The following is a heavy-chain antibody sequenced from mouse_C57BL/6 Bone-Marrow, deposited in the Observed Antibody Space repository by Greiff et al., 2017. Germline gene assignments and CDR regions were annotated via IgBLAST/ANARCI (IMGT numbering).Heavy chain of an antibody. CDR2: IYPRDGST. V-gene: IGHV1-78*01. J-gene: IGHJ4*01. Sequence: VQLQQSDAELVKPGASVKISCKVSGYTFTDHTIHWMKQRPEQGLDWIGYIYPRDGSTKYNEKFKGKATLTADNSSSTAYLHLNSLTSADSAVXFCSRGEDVYYLYACDYWGQGTLVTGSA. CDR1: GYTFTDHT. CDR3: SRGEDVYYLYACDY. D-gene: IGHD2-3*01.